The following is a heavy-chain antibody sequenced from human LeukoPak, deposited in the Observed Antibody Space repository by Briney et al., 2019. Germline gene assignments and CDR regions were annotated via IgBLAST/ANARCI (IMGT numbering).Heavy chain of an antibody. J-gene: IGHJ6*02. D-gene: IGHD5-12*01. Sequence: PGRSLRLSCAASGFTFSSYGMHWVRQAPGKGLEWVAVISYDGSNKYYADSVKGRFTISRDNAKNSLYLQMNSLRAEDTAVYYCASRRGYSGYDYYFYGMDVWGQRTTVTVSS. CDR3: ASRRGYSGYDYYFYGMDV. CDR2: ISYDGSNK. CDR1: GFTFSSYG. V-gene: IGHV3-30*03.